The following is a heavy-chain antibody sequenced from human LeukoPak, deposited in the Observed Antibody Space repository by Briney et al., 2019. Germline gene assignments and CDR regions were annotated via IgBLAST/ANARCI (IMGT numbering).Heavy chain of an antibody. CDR1: GYTFTGYY. J-gene: IGHJ3*02. CDR3: ARVVCSSTSCYKDAFDI. D-gene: IGHD2-2*02. V-gene: IGHV1-2*02. CDR2: INPNSGGT. Sequence: ASVKVSCKASGYTFTGYYMHWVRQAPGQGLEWVGWINPNSGGTNYAQKFQGRVTMTRDTSISTAYMELSRLRSDDTAVYYCARVVCSSTSCYKDAFDIWGQGTMVTVSS.